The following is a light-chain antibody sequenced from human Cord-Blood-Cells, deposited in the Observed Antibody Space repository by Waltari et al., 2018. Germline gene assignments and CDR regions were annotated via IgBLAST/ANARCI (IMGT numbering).Light chain of an antibody. J-gene: IGLJ7*01. CDR2: YDS. CDR1: NIGSKN. Sequence: SYVLTQPPSVSVAPGKTARITCGGNNIGSKNVHWYQQKPGQAPVLVIYYDSDRPSGIPERFSGSNSGNTATLTISRVEAGDEADYYCQVWDSSSDHAVFGGGTQLTVL. CDR3: QVWDSSSDHAV. V-gene: IGLV3-21*04.